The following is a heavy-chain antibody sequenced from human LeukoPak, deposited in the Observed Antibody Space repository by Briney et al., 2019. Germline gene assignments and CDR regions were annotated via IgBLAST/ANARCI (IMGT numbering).Heavy chain of an antibody. CDR2: IYHSGST. CDR1: GYSISSGYY. Sequence: PSETLSLTCTVSGYSISSGYYWGWIRQPPGKGLEWIGSIYHSGSTYYNPSLKSRVTISVDTSKNQFSLKLSSVTAADTAVYYCANSPTAQRVRFLDVFDYWGQGTLVTVSS. D-gene: IGHD3-3*01. J-gene: IGHJ4*02. V-gene: IGHV4-38-2*02. CDR3: ANSPTAQRVRFLDVFDY.